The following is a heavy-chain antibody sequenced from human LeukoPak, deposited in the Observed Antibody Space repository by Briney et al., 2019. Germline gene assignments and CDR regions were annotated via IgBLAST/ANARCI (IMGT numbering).Heavy chain of an antibody. Sequence: SETLSLTCTVSGGAISSSSHYWGWIRQSPGKGLEWIGSIYHSGSTVYNPSLKSRVAVSVDTSRNQFSLKLSSVTASDTAVYYCARNTTVTDWYFDLWGLGTLVTVSS. V-gene: IGHV4-39*01. CDR3: ARNTTVTDWYFDL. J-gene: IGHJ2*01. CDR1: GGAISSSSHY. D-gene: IGHD4-17*01. CDR2: IYHSGST.